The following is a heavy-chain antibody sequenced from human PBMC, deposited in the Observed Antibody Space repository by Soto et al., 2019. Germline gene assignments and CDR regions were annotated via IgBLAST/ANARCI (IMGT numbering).Heavy chain of an antibody. V-gene: IGHV1-58*01. J-gene: IGHJ6*02. Sequence: SVKVSCKASGFTFTSSAVQWVRQARGQRLEWIGWIVVGSGNTNYAQNFQERVTITRDMSTSTAYMELSSLRSEDTAVYYCAANSYCSSTSCYTGYYGMDVWGQGTTVTVSS. CDR1: GFTFTSSA. CDR2: IVVGSGNT. CDR3: AANSYCSSTSCYTGYYGMDV. D-gene: IGHD2-2*02.